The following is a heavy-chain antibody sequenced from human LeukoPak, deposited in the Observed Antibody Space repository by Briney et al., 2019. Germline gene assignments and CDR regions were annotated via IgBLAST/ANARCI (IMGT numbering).Heavy chain of an antibody. CDR1: GGSISSYY. CDR2: IYTSGST. CDR3: ARDKGFWSGYSYYYYGMDV. V-gene: IGHV4-4*07. D-gene: IGHD3-3*01. J-gene: IGHJ6*02. Sequence: SETLSLTCTVSGGSISSYYWSWIRQPAGKGLEWIGRIYTSGSTNYNPSLKSRVTMSVGTSKNQFSLKLSSVTAADTAVYYCARDKGFWSGYSYYYYGMDVWGQGTTVTVSS.